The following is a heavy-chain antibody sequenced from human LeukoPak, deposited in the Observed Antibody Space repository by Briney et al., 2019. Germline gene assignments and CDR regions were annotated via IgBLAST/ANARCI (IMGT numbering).Heavy chain of an antibody. Sequence: GGSLRLSCAASGFTFSGYAMHWVRQAPGKGLEWVAVISHTGSTTYYADSVKGRFTISRDNSQNTLSLQMNSLRPEDTAVYYCAKPPAGSSGRFSVQRCVDNWGLGTPVTVSS. CDR3: AKPPAGSSGRFSVQRCVDN. V-gene: IGHV3-30*01. CDR1: GFTFSGYA. J-gene: IGHJ4*02. D-gene: IGHD3-22*01. CDR2: ISHTGSTT.